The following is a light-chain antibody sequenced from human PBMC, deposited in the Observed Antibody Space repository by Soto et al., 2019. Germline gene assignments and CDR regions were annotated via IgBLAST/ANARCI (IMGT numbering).Light chain of an antibody. J-gene: IGKJ3*01. Sequence: EIVLTQSPATLSLSPGERATLSCRASQSVSSYLAWYQQKPGQAPRLLIYDASNRATGIPARFSGSGSGTDLTLTISSLEPEDFAVYYCQQRSNWPPGATFGPGTKEDIK. CDR3: QQRSNWPPGAT. V-gene: IGKV3-11*01. CDR1: QSVSSY. CDR2: DAS.